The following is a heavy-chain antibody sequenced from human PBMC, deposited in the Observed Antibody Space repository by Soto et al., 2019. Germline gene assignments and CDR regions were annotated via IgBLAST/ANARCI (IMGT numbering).Heavy chain of an antibody. V-gene: IGHV3-30-3*01. Sequence: QVQLVESGGGVVQPGRSLRLSCAASGFTFSSYAMHWVRQAPGKGLEWVAVISYDGSNKYYADSVKGRFTISRDNSKNTLYLQMNSLRAEDTAVYYCARGDDNWNYSIGYWGQGTLVTVSS. D-gene: IGHD1-7*01. CDR1: GFTFSSYA. CDR3: ARGDDNWNYSIGY. CDR2: ISYDGSNK. J-gene: IGHJ4*02.